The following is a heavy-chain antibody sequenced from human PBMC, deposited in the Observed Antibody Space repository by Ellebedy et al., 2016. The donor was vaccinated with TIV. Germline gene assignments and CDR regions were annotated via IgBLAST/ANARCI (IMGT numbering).Heavy chain of an antibody. CDR1: GGSISSGGYY. CDR2: IYYSGST. J-gene: IGHJ6*02. V-gene: IGHV4-31*03. D-gene: IGHD5-18*01. CDR3: ARAWDTGMAPNYYYGMDV. Sequence: MPSETLSLTCTVSGGSISSGGYYWSWIRQHPGKGLEWIGYIYYSGSTYYNPSLKSRVTISVDTSKNQFSLNLSSVTAADTAVYYCARAWDTGMAPNYYYGMDVWGQGTTVTVSS.